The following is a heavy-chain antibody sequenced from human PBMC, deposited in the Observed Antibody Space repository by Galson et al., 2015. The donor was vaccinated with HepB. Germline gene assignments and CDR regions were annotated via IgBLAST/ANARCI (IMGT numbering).Heavy chain of an antibody. CDR2: ISYDGSNK. CDR1: GFTFSSYA. J-gene: IGHJ4*02. D-gene: IGHD4-23*01. CDR3: ARGMTTVVKPPPIKN. Sequence: SLRLSCAASGFTFSSYAMHWVRQAPGKGLEWVAVISYDGSNKYYADSVKGRFTISRDNSKNTLYLQMNSLRAEDTAVYYCARGMTTVVKPPPIKNWGQGTLVTVSS. V-gene: IGHV3-30-3*01.